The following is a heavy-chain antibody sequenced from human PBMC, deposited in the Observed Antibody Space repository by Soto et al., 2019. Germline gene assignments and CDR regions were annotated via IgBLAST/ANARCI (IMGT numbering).Heavy chain of an antibody. Sequence: SETLSLTCTVSGGSISSSSYYWGWIRQPPGKGLEWIGSIYYSGSTYYNPSLKSRVTISVDTSKNQFSLKLSSVTAADTAVYYCAREPSGYSSGWFDYWGQGTLVTVSS. J-gene: IGHJ4*02. CDR2: IYYSGST. CDR1: GGSISSSSYY. D-gene: IGHD6-19*01. CDR3: AREPSGYSSGWFDY. V-gene: IGHV4-39*02.